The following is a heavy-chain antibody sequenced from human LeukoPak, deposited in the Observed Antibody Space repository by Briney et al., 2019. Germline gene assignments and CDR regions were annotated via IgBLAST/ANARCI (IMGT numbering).Heavy chain of an antibody. D-gene: IGHD6-6*01. CDR2: ISGSGGST. CDR1: GFTFSSYA. V-gene: IGHV3-23*01. CDR3: ARAHSSSSTFDL. Sequence: PGGSLRLSCAASGFTFSSYAMSWVHQAPGKGLEWVSAISGSGGSTYYADSVKGRFTISRDNTKNTLYLQLNSLRADDTAVYYCARAHSSSSTFDLWGQGTLVTVSS. J-gene: IGHJ4*02.